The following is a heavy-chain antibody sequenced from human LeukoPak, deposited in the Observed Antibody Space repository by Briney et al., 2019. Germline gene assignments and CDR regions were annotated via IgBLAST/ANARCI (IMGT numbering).Heavy chain of an antibody. D-gene: IGHD2-8*01. CDR3: ARHNGYATYYYYYGMDV. J-gene: IGHJ6*02. V-gene: IGHV4-39*01. CDR2: IYYSGSN. CDR1: GGSISSSSYY. Sequence: SETLSLTCTVSGGSISSSSYYWGWIRQPPGKGLEWIGSIYYSGSNYYTPSLKRRVTISVDTSKNQFSLKLSSVTAADTAVYYCARHNGYATYYYYYGMDVWGQGTTVTVSS.